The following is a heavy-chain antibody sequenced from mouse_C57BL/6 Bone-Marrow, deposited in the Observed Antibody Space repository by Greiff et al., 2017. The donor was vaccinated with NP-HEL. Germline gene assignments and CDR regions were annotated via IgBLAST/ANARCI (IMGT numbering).Heavy chain of an antibody. J-gene: IGHJ4*01. CDR2: IWSGGST. CDR3: ARRGLGAMDY. CDR1: GFSLTSYG. D-gene: IGHD2-13*01. Sequence: VKLQESGPGLVQPSQSLSITCTVSGFSLTSYGVHWVRQSPGKGLEWRGVIWSGGSTDYNAAFISRLSISKDNSKSQFFVKMNSLQAADTAIYFCARRGLGAMDYWGQGTSVTVSS. V-gene: IGHV2-2*01.